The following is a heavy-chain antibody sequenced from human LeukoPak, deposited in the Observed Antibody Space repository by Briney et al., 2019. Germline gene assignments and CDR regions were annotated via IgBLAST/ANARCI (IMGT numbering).Heavy chain of an antibody. CDR1: GYTFTTSS. CDR3: GRDLDYDSSGDPDAFDI. D-gene: IGHD3-22*01. CDR2: ISVYNGNT. Sequence: ASVKVSCKASGYTFTTSSISWVRQAPGQGLEWMGWISVYNGNTNYAQKFQGRVTMTTDTSTTTAYTELRSLRSDDTAVYYCGRDLDYDSSGDPDAFDIWGQGTMVTVSS. J-gene: IGHJ3*02. V-gene: IGHV1-18*01.